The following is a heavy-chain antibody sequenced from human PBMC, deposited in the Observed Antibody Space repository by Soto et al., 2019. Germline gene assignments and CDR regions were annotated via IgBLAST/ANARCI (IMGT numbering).Heavy chain of an antibody. CDR3: AGDPAGSTRPYYYGMDV. CDR1: GFTFNTYS. CDR2: ISSRNSFI. Sequence: GGSLRLSCAASGFTFNTYSMNWVRQAPGKGLEWVSFISSRNSFIYYADSVRGRFTISRDNAKNSVFLQMNSLRVEDTAVYYCAGDPAGSTRPYYYGMDVWGQGTTVTVSS. D-gene: IGHD2-2*01. V-gene: IGHV3-21*01. J-gene: IGHJ6*02.